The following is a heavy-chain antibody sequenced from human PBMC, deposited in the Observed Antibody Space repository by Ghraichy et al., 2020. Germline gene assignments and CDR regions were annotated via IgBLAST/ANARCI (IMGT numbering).Heavy chain of an antibody. Sequence: GGSLRLSCAASGFTFTTYWMHWVRQAPGKGLVWVSRIFTDASSAIYAYFVKGRFSISRDNAKNTVYLQMNSLGAEDTAVYYCVRDRPHWDWGQGTLVTVSS. CDR2: IFTDASSA. CDR1: GFTFTTYW. CDR3: VRDRPHWD. D-gene: IGHD3-16*01. V-gene: IGHV3-74*01. J-gene: IGHJ4*02.